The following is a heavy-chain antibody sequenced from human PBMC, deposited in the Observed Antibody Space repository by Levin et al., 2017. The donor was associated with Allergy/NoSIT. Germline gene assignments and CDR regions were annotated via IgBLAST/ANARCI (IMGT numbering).Heavy chain of an antibody. CDR2: IYPGDSDT. D-gene: IGHD6-13*01. CDR3: GRGRGARSAAGYFDY. V-gene: IGHV5-51*01. J-gene: IGHJ4*02. Sequence: GESLKISCQASEYDFDTYWIGWVRQMPGKGPEWMGIIYPGDSDTKYSPSFQGQVTISADRSIRTASLYWSSLKASDSAIYYCGRGRGARSAAGYFDYWGQGTRVTVSS. CDR1: EYDFDTYW.